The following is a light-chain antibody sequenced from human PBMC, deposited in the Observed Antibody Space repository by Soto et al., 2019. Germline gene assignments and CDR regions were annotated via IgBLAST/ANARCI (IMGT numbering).Light chain of an antibody. J-gene: IGKJ2*03. Sequence: EIVLTQSPGTLSLSPGERATLSCRASQTISSYLAWYQHKPGQAPRLLIYDASSRATGIPDRFIGSGSGTDFALTISRLEPEDFTVYYCQQYLSSPPYGFGQGTKLEI. V-gene: IGKV3-20*01. CDR3: QQYLSSPPYG. CDR1: QTISSY. CDR2: DAS.